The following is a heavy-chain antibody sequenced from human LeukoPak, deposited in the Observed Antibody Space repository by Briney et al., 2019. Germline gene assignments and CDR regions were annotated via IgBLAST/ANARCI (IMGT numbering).Heavy chain of an antibody. D-gene: IGHD6-6*01. J-gene: IGHJ4*02. CDR2: ISYDGSNK. Sequence: AGGSLRLSCAASGFTFSSYAMHWVRQAPGKGLEWVAVISYDGSNKYYADSVKGRFTISRDNSKNTLYQQMNSLRAEDTAVYYCARDSRASLGVIDYWGQGTLVTVSS. V-gene: IGHV3-30-3*01. CDR1: GFTFSSYA. CDR3: ARDSRASLGVIDY.